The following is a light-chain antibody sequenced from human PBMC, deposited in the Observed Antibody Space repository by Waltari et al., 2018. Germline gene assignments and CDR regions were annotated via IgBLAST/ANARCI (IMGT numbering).Light chain of an antibody. CDR1: SNDVGGDSH. V-gene: IGLV2-8*01. J-gene: IGLJ2*01. Sequence: QSALTQPPSASGSPGQSVTISCTGTSNDVGGDSHVSWYQRHPGKAPKVMIYEVSTRPPGVPDRFSGSKSGNTASLTVSGLQAEDEADYYCASYTGSDNSKIFGGGTKLTVL. CDR3: ASYTGSDNSKI. CDR2: EVS.